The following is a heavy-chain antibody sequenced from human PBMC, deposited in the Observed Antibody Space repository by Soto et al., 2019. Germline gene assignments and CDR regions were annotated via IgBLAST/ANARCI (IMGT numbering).Heavy chain of an antibody. CDR3: AKEAGELSTRPFDY. J-gene: IGHJ4*02. CDR2: ISSSSSYI. CDR1: GFTFSSYS. Sequence: EVQLVESGGGLVKPGGSLRLSCAASGFTFSSYSMNWVRQAPGKGLEWVSSISSSSSYIYYADSVKGRFTISRDNAKNSRYLQMNSLRAEDTAVYYCAKEAGELSTRPFDYWGQGPLVTVSS. D-gene: IGHD3-16*02. V-gene: IGHV3-21*01.